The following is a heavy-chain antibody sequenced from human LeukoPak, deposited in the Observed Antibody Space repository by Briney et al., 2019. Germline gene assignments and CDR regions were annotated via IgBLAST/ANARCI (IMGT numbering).Heavy chain of an antibody. Sequence: SETLSLTCTVSGYSISSGYYWGWIRQPPGKGLEWIGYIYYSGSTNYNPSLKSRVTISVDTSKNQFSLKLSSVTAADTAVYYCARYPGSSGWYPFDYWGQGTLVTVSS. V-gene: IGHV4-38-2*02. J-gene: IGHJ4*02. D-gene: IGHD6-19*01. CDR3: ARYPGSSGWYPFDY. CDR1: GYSISSGYY. CDR2: IYYSGST.